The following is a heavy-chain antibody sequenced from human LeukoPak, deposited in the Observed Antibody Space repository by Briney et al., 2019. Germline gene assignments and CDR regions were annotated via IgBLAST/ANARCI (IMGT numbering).Heavy chain of an antibody. CDR3: AREGYYYDSSGYYASLFDY. CDR1: GASISNYF. V-gene: IGHV4-4*07. Sequence: KASETLSLTCTVSGASISNYFWTWIRQPAGKGLEWIGRIYTSGSTNYNPSLKSRVTISVDTSKNQFSLKLSSVTAADTAVYYCAREGYYYDSSGYYASLFDYWGQGTLVTVSS. J-gene: IGHJ4*02. CDR2: IYTSGST. D-gene: IGHD3-22*01.